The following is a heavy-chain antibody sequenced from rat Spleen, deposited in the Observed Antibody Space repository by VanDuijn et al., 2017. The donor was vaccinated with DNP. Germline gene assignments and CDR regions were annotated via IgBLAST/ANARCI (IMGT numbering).Heavy chain of an antibody. D-gene: IGHD1-4*01. CDR1: GFSLTKFG. CDR2: VWMGGTT. Sequence: QVQLKESGPGLVQPSQTLSLTCSVSGFSLTKFGISWVRQPSGKGLEWMGVVWMGGTTNYNSIFKSRLSITRDTSNNQALLKITNVDTADTATYYCARIETRLSNWFAYWGQGILVTVSS. V-gene: IGHV2-4*01. CDR3: ARIETRLSNWFAY. J-gene: IGHJ3*01.